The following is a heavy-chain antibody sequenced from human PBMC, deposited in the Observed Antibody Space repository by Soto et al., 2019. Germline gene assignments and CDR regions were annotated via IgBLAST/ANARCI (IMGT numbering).Heavy chain of an antibody. CDR1: GASISSSSSY. CDR2: ISYSGST. V-gene: IGHV4-39*01. J-gene: IGHJ6*02. CDR3: ARLNAGTTYYYYGMDV. Sequence: SETLSLTCTVSGASISSSSSYWGWIRQPPGKGLEWIGSISYSGSTYYTPSLKSRVTISVDTSKNQFSLKLSSVTAADTALYYCARLNAGTTYYYYGMDVWGQGTTVT. D-gene: IGHD1-7*01.